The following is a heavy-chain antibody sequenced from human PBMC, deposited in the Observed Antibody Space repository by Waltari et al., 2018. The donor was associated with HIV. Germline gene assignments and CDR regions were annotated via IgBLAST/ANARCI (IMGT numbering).Heavy chain of an antibody. V-gene: IGHV5-51*03. CDR3: ARRTRYGSYGMDV. D-gene: IGHD3-10*01. Sequence: EVQLMQSGAEVKKPGESLKISCKGSGYSFTSYWIGWVRQMPGKGLEWMGIIYPGDSDTRDSPSFQGQVTISADKSITTAYLQWSSLKASDTAMYYCARRTRYGSYGMDVWGQGTTVTVSS. J-gene: IGHJ6*02. CDR2: IYPGDSDT. CDR1: GYSFTSYW.